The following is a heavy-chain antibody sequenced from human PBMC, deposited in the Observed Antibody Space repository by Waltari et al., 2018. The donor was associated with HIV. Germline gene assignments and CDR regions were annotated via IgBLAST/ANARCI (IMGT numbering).Heavy chain of an antibody. Sequence: QVQLVESGGGVVQPGRSLRLSCAASGFTVSTYGMHWVRQAPGKGLEWVAVIWDDGSNTYYTDSVKGRFTISRDNSKNTLYLQMYSLRAEDTAVYYCARDVQGYCGGERCFYGMDVWGQGTTVTVSS. J-gene: IGHJ6*02. CDR1: GFTVSTYG. D-gene: IGHD2-21*01. V-gene: IGHV3-33*01. CDR3: ARDVQGYCGGERCFYGMDV. CDR2: IWDDGSNT.